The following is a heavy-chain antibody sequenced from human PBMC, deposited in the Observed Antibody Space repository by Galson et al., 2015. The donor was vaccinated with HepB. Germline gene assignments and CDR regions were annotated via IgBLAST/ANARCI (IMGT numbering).Heavy chain of an antibody. CDR2: IWSDGTNK. CDR1: GFTFRIHG. CDR3: AGEGDPYNYWSALDF. V-gene: IGHV3-33*01. D-gene: IGHD3-3*01. Sequence: SLRLSCAASGFTFRIHGMNWVRQAPGKGLEWVASIWSDGTNKYYADSAKGRFTISRDNSKNALYLQMNSLGAEDTAVYHCAGEGDPYNYWSALDFWGQGTLVTVSS. J-gene: IGHJ4*02.